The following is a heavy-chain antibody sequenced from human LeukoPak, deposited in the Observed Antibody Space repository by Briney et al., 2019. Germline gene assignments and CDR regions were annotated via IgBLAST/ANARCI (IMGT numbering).Heavy chain of an antibody. V-gene: IGHV3-30*02. J-gene: IGHJ4*02. CDR1: GFTFSSCG. Sequence: GGSLRLSCASGFTFSSCGMHWVRQAPGKGLEWVAFIRYVGSDKYYADSVKGRFTISRDNSKNTLYLQMNSLRAEDTAVYYCARNGKYCSSTSCGDYWGQGTLVTVSS. CDR3: ARNGKYCSSTSCGDY. CDR2: IRYVGSDK. D-gene: IGHD2-2*01.